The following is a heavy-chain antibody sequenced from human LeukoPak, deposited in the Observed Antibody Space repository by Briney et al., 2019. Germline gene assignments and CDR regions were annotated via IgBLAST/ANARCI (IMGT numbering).Heavy chain of an antibody. J-gene: IGHJ6*02. CDR2: ISYDGSNK. CDR1: GFTFSSYG. CDR3: AKDIAVAGTVYYYYGMDV. V-gene: IGHV3-30*18. D-gene: IGHD6-19*01. Sequence: GGSLRLSCAASGFTFSSYGMHWVRQAPGRGLEWVAVISYDGSNKYYADSVKGRFTISRDNSKNTLYLQMNSLRAEDTAVYYCAKDIAVAGTVYYYYGMDVWGQGTTVTVSS.